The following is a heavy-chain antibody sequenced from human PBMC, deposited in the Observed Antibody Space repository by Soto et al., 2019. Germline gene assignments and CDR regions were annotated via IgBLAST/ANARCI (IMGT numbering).Heavy chain of an antibody. CDR2: IGRRSDI. Sequence: GGCLRLCCEASGFSVSTYSMHGVRQAPGKGLEWVSSIGRRSDIYYADSVKGRFTISRDNAKNSVSLQMNSLRDEDTAVYYCAREETAWPLAYGLDVWGQGTTVTVSS. D-gene: IGHD2-21*02. CDR3: AREETAWPLAYGLDV. V-gene: IGHV3-21*01. CDR1: GFSVSTYS. J-gene: IGHJ6*02.